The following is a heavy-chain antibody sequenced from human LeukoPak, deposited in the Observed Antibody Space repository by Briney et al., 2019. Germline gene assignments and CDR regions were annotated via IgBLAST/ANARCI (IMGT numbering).Heavy chain of an antibody. CDR3: TTKSYSYYDFSH. D-gene: IGHD3-3*01. CDR2: IKSKTDGGTT. Sequence: GGSLRLSCAASGFTFSNAWMNWVRQAPGKGLEWVGRIKSKTDGGTTDYAAPVKGRFTISRDESKNTLYLQMNSLKTEDTAVYYCTTKSYSYYDFSHWGQGTLVTVSS. CDR1: GFTFSNAW. J-gene: IGHJ4*02. V-gene: IGHV3-15*01.